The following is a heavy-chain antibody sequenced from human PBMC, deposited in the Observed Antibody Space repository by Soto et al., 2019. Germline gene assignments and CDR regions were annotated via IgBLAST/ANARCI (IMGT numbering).Heavy chain of an antibody. V-gene: IGHV3-48*01. CDR3: ARAGYSGYDWAYYFDY. CDR1: GFTFSSYS. CDR2: ISSSSSTI. D-gene: IGHD5-12*01. J-gene: IGHJ4*02. Sequence: GGSLRLSCAASGFTFSSYSMNWVRQAPGKGLEWVSYISSSSSTIYYADSVKGRFTISRDNAKNSLYLQMNSLRAEDTAVYYCARAGYSGYDWAYYFDYWGQGTLVTVSS.